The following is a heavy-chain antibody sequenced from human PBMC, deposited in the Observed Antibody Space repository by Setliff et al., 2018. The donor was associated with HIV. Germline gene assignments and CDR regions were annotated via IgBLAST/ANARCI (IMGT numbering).Heavy chain of an antibody. Sequence: GSLRLSCAASGFTFSSYSMNWVRQAPGKGLEWVSYISSSSSTIYYADSVKGRFTISRDNAKNSLYLQMNSLRAEDTAVYYCASARIPTGGTSTSFDYCGQGTLVTVSS. D-gene: IGHD1-1*01. V-gene: IGHV3-48*01. CDR3: ASARIPTGGTSTSFDY. CDR1: GFTFSSYS. CDR2: ISSSSSTI. J-gene: IGHJ4*02.